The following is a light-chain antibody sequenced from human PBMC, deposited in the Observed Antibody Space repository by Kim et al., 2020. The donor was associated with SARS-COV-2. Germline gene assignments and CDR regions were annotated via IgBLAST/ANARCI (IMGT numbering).Light chain of an antibody. CDR1: GSDSSSY. V-gene: IGKV3-20*01. J-gene: IGKJ2*01. Sequence: LTASESATHTCRASGSDSSSYLAWYQQKPGQAPRHLIYGASSGATGIPDRFSGSGSGTDFTLTISGLEPEDFAGYYCQQNGSSLYTFGQGTRLEI. CDR3: QQNGSSLYT. CDR2: GAS.